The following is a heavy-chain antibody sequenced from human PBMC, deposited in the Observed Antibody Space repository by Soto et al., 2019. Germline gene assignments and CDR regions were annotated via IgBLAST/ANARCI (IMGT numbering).Heavy chain of an antibody. D-gene: IGHD6-13*01. J-gene: IGHJ4*02. CDR3: ARGMGSTWSKYYFDF. V-gene: IGHV4-39*01. Sequence: SETLSLTCTVSGGSISSSSYYWGWIRQPPGKGLEWIGNIYYSGNTYYNPSLKSRITINPDTSKNQFSLQLNSVTPEDTALYYCARGMGSTWSKYYFDFWGPGTLVTVSS. CDR1: GGSISSSSYY. CDR2: IYYSGNT.